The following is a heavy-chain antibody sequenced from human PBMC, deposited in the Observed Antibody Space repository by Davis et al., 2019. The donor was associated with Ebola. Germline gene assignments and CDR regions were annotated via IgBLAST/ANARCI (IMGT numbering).Heavy chain of an antibody. V-gene: IGHV3-74*01. CDR1: GFTFNIYW. D-gene: IGHD1-1*01. CDR2: INRDGSTT. Sequence: PGGSLRLSCEASGFTFNIYWLHWVRQAPGRGLVWVSRINRDGSTTKYADSVKGRFTISRDNAKNTVYLQMNNLRAEDTAVYFCARDGTYRMDVWGQGTTVTVSS. CDR3: ARDGTYRMDV. J-gene: IGHJ6*02.